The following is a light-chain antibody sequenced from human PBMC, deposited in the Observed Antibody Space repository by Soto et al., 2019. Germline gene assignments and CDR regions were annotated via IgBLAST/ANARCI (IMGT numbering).Light chain of an antibody. CDR3: QPRANSTEG. V-gene: IGKV1-5*03. J-gene: IGKJ5*01. Sequence: IQMTQSPSSLSASVGARATITLRASQSIRSYLTWYQQKPGKAPKLLIYKAYSLESGVRSRFSGSGSGTEFTLTISSLEPEDFAVYYCQPRANSTEGFGQGTRLEIK. CDR2: KAY. CDR1: QSIRSY.